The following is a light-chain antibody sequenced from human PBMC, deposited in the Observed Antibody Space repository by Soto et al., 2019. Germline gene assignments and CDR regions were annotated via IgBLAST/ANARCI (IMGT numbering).Light chain of an antibody. Sequence: DIVLTQSPGTLSLSPGERATLSCRASQSVSSNHLAWYQQEPGQAPRLLIYGGSSRATGIPVRFSGSGSETDFTLTITRLEPEDFAMYYCQQYSSSRTFGQGTKVDIK. CDR1: QSVSSNH. J-gene: IGKJ1*01. V-gene: IGKV3-20*01. CDR2: GGS. CDR3: QQYSSSRT.